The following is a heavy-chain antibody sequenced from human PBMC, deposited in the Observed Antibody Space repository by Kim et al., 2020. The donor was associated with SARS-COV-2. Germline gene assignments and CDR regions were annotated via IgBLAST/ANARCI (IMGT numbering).Heavy chain of an antibody. Sequence: SETLSLTCTVSGGSISSSSYYWGWNRQPPGKGLEWIGSIYYSGSTYYNSSLKSRVTISVHTSKNQFSLRLSSVTAADTAVYYCASVYGSGSYPIDFYYWGQGTLVTVSS. CDR2: IYYSGST. J-gene: IGHJ4*02. CDR1: GGSISSSSYY. D-gene: IGHD3-10*01. V-gene: IGHV4-39*07. CDR3: ASVYGSGSYPIDFYY.